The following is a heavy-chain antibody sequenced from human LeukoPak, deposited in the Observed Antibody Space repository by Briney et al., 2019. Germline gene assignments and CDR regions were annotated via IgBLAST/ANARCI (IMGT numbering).Heavy chain of an antibody. CDR2: ISSSPTYI. CDR3: AREYDILTGGFDY. D-gene: IGHD3-9*01. J-gene: IGHJ4*02. CDR1: GFTFSTYS. Sequence: AGSLTLSRAASGFTFSTYSMHWVRQAPGKGLEWVSSISSSPTYIYYADSMKGRFTISRDNAKNSLYLQMNSLRDEDTAVYYCAREYDILTGGFDYWGQGTLVILSS. V-gene: IGHV3-21*06.